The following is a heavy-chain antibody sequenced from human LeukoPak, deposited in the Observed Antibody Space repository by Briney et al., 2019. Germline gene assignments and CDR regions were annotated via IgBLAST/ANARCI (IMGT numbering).Heavy chain of an antibody. CDR2: IWYDGSNK. Sequence: GGSLRLSCAASGFTFSNYSMHWVRQAPGKGLEWVAVIWYDGSNKYYADSVKGRFTLSRDNSKNTLFLQMNSLRPEDTAVYFCARVLTQLALFDYWGQGTLVTVSS. V-gene: IGHV3-33*01. CDR3: ARVLTQLALFDY. J-gene: IGHJ4*02. D-gene: IGHD6-13*01. CDR1: GFTFSNYS.